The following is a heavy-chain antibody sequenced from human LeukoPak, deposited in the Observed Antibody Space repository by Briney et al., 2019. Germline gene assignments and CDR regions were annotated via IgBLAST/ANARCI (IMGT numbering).Heavy chain of an antibody. CDR2: ISAYNGNT. J-gene: IGHJ4*02. D-gene: IGHD3-9*01. Sequence: ASVKVSCKASSYTFTSYGISWVRQAPGQGLEWMGWISAYNGNTNYAQKLQGRVTMTTDTSTSTAYMELRSLRSDDTAVYYCARDPYYDILTGYYSAYYFDYWGQGTLVTVSS. CDR1: SYTFTSYG. V-gene: IGHV1-18*01. CDR3: ARDPYYDILTGYYSAYYFDY.